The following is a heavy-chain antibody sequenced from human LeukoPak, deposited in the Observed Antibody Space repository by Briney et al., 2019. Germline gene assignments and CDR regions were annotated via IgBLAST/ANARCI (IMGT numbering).Heavy chain of an antibody. CDR3: ARDASGARGFYFFDY. V-gene: IGHV3-48*03. J-gene: IGHJ4*02. D-gene: IGHD6-25*01. CDR1: GFTFSTYE. Sequence: GGSLCLSCAASGFTFSTYEMNWVRQAPGKGLEWISYISSSGSTIYYADSVKGRFTISRNNAKNSLYLQMNSLRAEDTAVYYCARDASGARGFYFFDYWGQGTLVTVSS. CDR2: ISSSGSTI.